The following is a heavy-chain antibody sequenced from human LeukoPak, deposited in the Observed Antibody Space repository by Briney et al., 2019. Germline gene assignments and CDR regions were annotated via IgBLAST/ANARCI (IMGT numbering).Heavy chain of an antibody. CDR3: ARESHGSGNTGFDP. Sequence: GGSLSLSCAASGFTFSSYGMHWVRQAPGKGLEWVAVIWYEGSNKYYADSVKGRFTISRDNSKNTLYLQMNSLRAEDTAVYYCARESHGSGNTGFDPWGQGTLVTVSS. V-gene: IGHV3-33*01. CDR2: IWYEGSNK. CDR1: GFTFSSYG. D-gene: IGHD3-10*01. J-gene: IGHJ5*02.